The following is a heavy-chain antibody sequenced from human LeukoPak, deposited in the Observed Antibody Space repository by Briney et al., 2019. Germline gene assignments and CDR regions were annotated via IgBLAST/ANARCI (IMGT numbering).Heavy chain of an antibody. CDR1: GFTFSSYW. Sequence: PGGSLRLSCAASGFTFSSYWMSWVRQAPGKGLEWVANIKQEGSEKYYVDSVKGRFTISRDSAKNSLYLQMNRLRAEDTAVYYCARDTIMITFGGVPDYWGQGTLVTVSS. CDR3: ARDTIMITFGGVPDY. D-gene: IGHD3-16*01. CDR2: IKQEGSEK. V-gene: IGHV3-7*01. J-gene: IGHJ4*02.